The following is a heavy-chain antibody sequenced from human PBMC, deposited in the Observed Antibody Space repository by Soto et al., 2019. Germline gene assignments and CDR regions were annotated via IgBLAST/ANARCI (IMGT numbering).Heavy chain of an antibody. V-gene: IGHV3-74*01. J-gene: IGHJ6*02. Sequence: EVQLVESGGGLVQPGGSLRLSCAASGFTFSSYWMHWVRQAPGKGLVWVSRINSDGSSTSYADSVKGRFTISRDNAKNTLYLQMTSLSAEDTSVYYCARVYDTLYYYCGMDVWGQGTTVTVSS. CDR1: GFTFSSYW. D-gene: IGHD3-9*01. CDR3: ARVYDTLYYYCGMDV. CDR2: INSDGSST.